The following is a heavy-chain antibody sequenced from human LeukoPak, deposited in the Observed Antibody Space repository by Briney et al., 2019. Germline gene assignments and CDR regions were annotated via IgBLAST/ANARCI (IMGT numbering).Heavy chain of an antibody. CDR2: FDPEDGET. V-gene: IGHV1-24*01. Sequence: ASVKVSCKVSGYTLTELSMHWVRQAPGKGLEWMGGFDPEDGETIYAQKFQGRVTMTEDTSTDTAYMELSSLRSEDTAVYYRATGRGGMYDSSGYSKFDYWGQGTLVTVSS. CDR1: GYTLTELS. D-gene: IGHD3-22*01. CDR3: ATGRGGMYDSSGYSKFDY. J-gene: IGHJ4*02.